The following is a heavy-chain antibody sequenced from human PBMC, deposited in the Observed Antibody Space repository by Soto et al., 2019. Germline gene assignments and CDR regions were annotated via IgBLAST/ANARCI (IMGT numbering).Heavy chain of an antibody. J-gene: IGHJ6*02. Sequence: ASVKVSCKASGYTFTGYYMHWVRQAPGQGLEWMGWINPNSGGTNYAQKFQGRVTMTRDTSISTAYMELSRLRSDDTAVYYCARSRGYGDFSLPHPYSDYGMDVWGQGTTVTVSS. D-gene: IGHD4-17*01. V-gene: IGHV1-2*02. CDR1: GYTFTGYY. CDR2: INPNSGGT. CDR3: ARSRGYGDFSLPHPYSDYGMDV.